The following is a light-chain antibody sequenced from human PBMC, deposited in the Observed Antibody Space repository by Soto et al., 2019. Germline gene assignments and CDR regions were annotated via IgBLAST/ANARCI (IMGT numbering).Light chain of an antibody. J-gene: IGLJ3*02. CDR1: SSDIGGYNY. V-gene: IGLV2-8*01. CDR3: SSYAGSKYWL. Sequence: QSALTQPPSASGSPGQSVTISCTGTSSDIGGYNYVSWYQQHPGKAPKLMIYEVSKRPSGVPDRFSGSKSGSTASLTVSGLQAEDEADYYCSSYAGSKYWLFGGGTKLTVL. CDR2: EVS.